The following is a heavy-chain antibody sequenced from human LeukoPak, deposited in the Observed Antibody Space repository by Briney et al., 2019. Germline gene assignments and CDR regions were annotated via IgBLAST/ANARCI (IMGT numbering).Heavy chain of an antibody. CDR1: GYTFTGYY. J-gene: IGHJ4*02. CDR2: INPNSGGT. V-gene: IGHV1-2*02. CDR3: ARNMITFGGVIVIAY. D-gene: IGHD3-16*02. Sequence: AASVKVSCKASGYTFTGYYMHWVRQAPGQGLEWMGWINPNSGGTNYAQKFQGRVTMTRDTSISTAYMELSRLRSDDTAVYYCARNMITFGGVIVIAYWGQGTLVTVSS.